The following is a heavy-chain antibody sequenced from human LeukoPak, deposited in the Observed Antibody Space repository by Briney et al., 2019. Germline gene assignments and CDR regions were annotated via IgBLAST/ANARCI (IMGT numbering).Heavy chain of an antibody. J-gene: IGHJ4*02. Sequence: GGSLRLSCAASGFSFSSYAMSWVRQAPGKGLEWVSSICASASGTYYAGSVKGRFTISRDNSKNTLDLQMNNLRAEDTAVYYCAKAGGGSCHSSLDFWGQGTLVAVSS. CDR2: ICASASGT. D-gene: IGHD2-15*01. CDR3: AKAGGGSCHSSLDF. CDR1: GFSFSSYA. V-gene: IGHV3-23*01.